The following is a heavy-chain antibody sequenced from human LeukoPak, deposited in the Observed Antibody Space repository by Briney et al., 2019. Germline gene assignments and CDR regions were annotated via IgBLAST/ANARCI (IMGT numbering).Heavy chain of an antibody. CDR2: ISSSSSYI. CDR3: ARDPYSGSYHDY. CDR1: GFTFSSHS. D-gene: IGHD1-26*01. Sequence: GGSLRLSCAASGFTFSSHSMNWVRQAPGKGLEWVSSISSSSSYIYYADSVKGRFTISRDNAKNSLYLQMNSLRAEDTAVYYCARDPYSGSYHDYWGQGTLVTVSS. J-gene: IGHJ4*02. V-gene: IGHV3-21*01.